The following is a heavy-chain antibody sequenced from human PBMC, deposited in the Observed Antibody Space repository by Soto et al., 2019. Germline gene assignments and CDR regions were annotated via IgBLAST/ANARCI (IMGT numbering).Heavy chain of an antibody. V-gene: IGHV3-7*01. CDR2: IKQDGSEK. Sequence: EVQLVESGGGLVQPGGSLRLSCAASGFTFSSYWRSWVRQAPGKGLEWVANIKQDGSEKYYVDSVKGRFTISRDTAKNSLYLQMNSLRAEDTAVYYCARDRPGGSCSYWGQGTLVTVSS. CDR1: GFTFSSYW. D-gene: IGHD2-15*01. J-gene: IGHJ4*02. CDR3: ARDRPGGSCSY.